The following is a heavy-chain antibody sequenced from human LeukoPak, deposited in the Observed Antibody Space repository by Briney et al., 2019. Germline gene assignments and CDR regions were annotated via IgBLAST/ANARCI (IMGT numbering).Heavy chain of an antibody. CDR1: GGSFSGYY. J-gene: IGHJ4*02. V-gene: IGHV4-34*01. Sequence: SETLSLTCAVYGGSFSGYYWSWIRQPPGKGLEWIGEINHSGSTNYNPSLKSRVTISVDTSKNQFSLKLSSVTAADTAVYYCATLGYCSSTSCSAFDYWGQGTLVTVSS. CDR2: INHSGST. CDR3: ATLGYCSSTSCSAFDY. D-gene: IGHD2-2*01.